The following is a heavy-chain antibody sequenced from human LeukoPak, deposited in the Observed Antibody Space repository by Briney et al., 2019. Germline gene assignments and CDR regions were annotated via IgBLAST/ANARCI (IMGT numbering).Heavy chain of an antibody. D-gene: IGHD6-19*01. CDR2: ISYDGSNK. CDR1: GFTFSSYG. Sequence: PGGSLRLSCAASGFTFSSYGMHWVRQAPGKGLEWVAVISYDGSNKYYADSVKGRFTISRDNSKNTLYLQMNSLRAEDTAVYYCAKDDHAVAGTGGYWGQGTLVTVSS. J-gene: IGHJ4*02. V-gene: IGHV3-30*18. CDR3: AKDDHAVAGTGGY.